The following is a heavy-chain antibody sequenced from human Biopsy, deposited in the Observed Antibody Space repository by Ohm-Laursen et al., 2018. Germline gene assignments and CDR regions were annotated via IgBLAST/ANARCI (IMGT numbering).Heavy chain of an antibody. CDR2: INPYNGKP. J-gene: IGHJ3*02. D-gene: IGHD4-17*01. Sequence: ASVKVSCKASGYTFNNYGISWVRQAPGQGLEWMGWINPYNGKPNYAEKVQGRVTMTTDTSTSTAYMELRSLTSDDTAVYYCARPSTVTRAFDIWGQGTMVTVSS. CDR1: GYTFNNYG. V-gene: IGHV1-18*01. CDR3: ARPSTVTRAFDI.